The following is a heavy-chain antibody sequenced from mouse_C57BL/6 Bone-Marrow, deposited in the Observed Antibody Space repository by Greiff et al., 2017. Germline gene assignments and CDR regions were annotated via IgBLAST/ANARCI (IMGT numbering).Heavy chain of an antibody. CDR1: GYTFTDYY. Sequence: VQLQQSGPELVKPGASVKISCKASGYTFTDYYINWVKQRPGQGLEWIGWIFPGSGSTYYNEKFKGKATLTVDKSSSTAYMLLSSLPSEDSAVYFCARWDYYGSSHWYFDVWGTGTTVTVSS. V-gene: IGHV1-75*01. J-gene: IGHJ1*03. D-gene: IGHD1-1*01. CDR2: IFPGSGST. CDR3: ARWDYYGSSHWYFDV.